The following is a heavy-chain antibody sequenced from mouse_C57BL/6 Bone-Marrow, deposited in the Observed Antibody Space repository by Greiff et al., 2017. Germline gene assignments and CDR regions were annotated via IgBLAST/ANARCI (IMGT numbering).Heavy chain of an antibody. CDR2: ISSGSSTI. V-gene: IGHV5-17*01. D-gene: IGHD4-1*01. J-gene: IGHJ2*01. Sequence: EVKVVESGGGLVKPGGSLKLSCAASGFTFSDYGMHWVRQAPEKGLEWVAYISSGSSTIYYADTVKGRFTISRDNAKNTLFLQMTSLRSEDTAMYYCARGTVYWGQGTTLTVSS. CDR1: GFTFSDYG. CDR3: ARGTVY.